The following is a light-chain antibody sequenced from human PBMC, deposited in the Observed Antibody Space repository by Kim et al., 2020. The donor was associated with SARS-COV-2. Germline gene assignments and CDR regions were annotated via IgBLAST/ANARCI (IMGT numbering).Light chain of an antibody. Sequence: SAGESATLSCRASQSVSSNLAWYQHKPGQAPRLPIYGASTRATGIPARFSGGGSGTEFTLTISSLQSEDFAVYYCQQYNNWPLLTFGGGTKVDIK. CDR3: QQYNNWPLLT. CDR1: QSVSSN. J-gene: IGKJ4*01. CDR2: GAS. V-gene: IGKV3-15*01.